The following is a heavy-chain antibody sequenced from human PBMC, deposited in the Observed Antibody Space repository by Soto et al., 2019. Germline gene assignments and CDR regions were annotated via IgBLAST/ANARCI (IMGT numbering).Heavy chain of an antibody. Sequence: QVQLQESGPGLVKPAQTLTLTCTVSGGSIRSGGYYWSWIRQHPGKGLEWIGHIHYGGSTSYNPSLKSRVAISVDTSKTQFSLRLSSVTVADTAVYFCARDRGLEVDGDYFRDFYYMDVCGIGTTVTVSS. CDR1: GGSIRSGGYY. CDR3: ARDRGLEVDGDYFRDFYYMDV. D-gene: IGHD4-17*01. CDR2: IHYGGST. J-gene: IGHJ6*03. V-gene: IGHV4-31*03.